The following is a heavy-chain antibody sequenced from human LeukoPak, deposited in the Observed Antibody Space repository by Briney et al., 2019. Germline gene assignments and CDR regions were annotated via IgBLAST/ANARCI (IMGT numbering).Heavy chain of an antibody. CDR1: GGSINNYY. Sequence: SETLSLPCTVSGGSINNYYWSWIRQPAGKGLEWIGRIYTRGSTNYNPSLKSRVTMSVDTSKNQFSLKLSSVTAADTAVYYCARGRYCSADICSGGDAFDIWGQGTMVSVSS. CDR2: IYTRGST. V-gene: IGHV4-4*07. J-gene: IGHJ3*02. D-gene: IGHD2-15*01. CDR3: ARGRYCSADICSGGDAFDI.